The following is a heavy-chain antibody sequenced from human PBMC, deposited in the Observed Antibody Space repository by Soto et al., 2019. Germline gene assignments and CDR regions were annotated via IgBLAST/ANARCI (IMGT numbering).Heavy chain of an antibody. Sequence: EVQLVETGGDLVQPGESLRLSCAASGFAFGRSWMGWVRQAPEKGLEWVAIVNEDGSVKLYMDSVEGRFTISRDNAKNSLXXXXXXXXXXXXXXYYCVRDPAFGAVDYWGQGTLVTVSS. CDR3: VRDPAFGAVDY. J-gene: IGHJ4*02. CDR2: VNEDGSVK. V-gene: IGHV3-7*01. CDR1: GFAFGRSW. D-gene: IGHD3-10*02.